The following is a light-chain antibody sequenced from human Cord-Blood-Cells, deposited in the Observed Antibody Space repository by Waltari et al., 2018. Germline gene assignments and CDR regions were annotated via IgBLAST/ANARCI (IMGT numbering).Light chain of an antibody. J-gene: IGLJ1*01. Sequence: QSALTQPASVSGSPGQSITISCTVPITDAGGYHYVPWYQQHPGKSPKLMIYDVSKRPSGVSNRFSGSKSGNTASLTISGLQAEDEADYYCSSYTSSSTYVFGTGTKVTVL. CDR3: SSYTSSSTYV. CDR1: ITDAGGYHY. V-gene: IGLV2-14*01. CDR2: DVS.